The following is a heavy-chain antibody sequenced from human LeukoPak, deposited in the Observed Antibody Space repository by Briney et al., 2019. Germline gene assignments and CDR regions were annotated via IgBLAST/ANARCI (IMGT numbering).Heavy chain of an antibody. Sequence: GGSLRLSCAASGFTFDDYAMPWVRQAPGKGLEWVSGISWNSGSIGYADSVKGRFTISRDNAKNSLYLQMNSLRAEDTALYYCAKDVQAFSYAMDVWGQGTTVTVSS. J-gene: IGHJ6*02. CDR3: AKDVQAFSYAMDV. CDR1: GFTFDDYA. V-gene: IGHV3-9*01. D-gene: IGHD3-3*01. CDR2: ISWNSGSI.